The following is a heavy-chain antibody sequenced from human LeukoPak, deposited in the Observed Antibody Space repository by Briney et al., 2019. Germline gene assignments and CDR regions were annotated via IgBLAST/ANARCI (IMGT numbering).Heavy chain of an antibody. CDR2: IWYDGSNK. D-gene: IGHD3-10*01. CDR3: AKDSVYGSGSYYGMDV. Sequence: PGGSLRLSCAASGFTFSSYGMHWVRQAPGKGLEWVAVIWYDGSNKYYADSVKGRFTISRDNSKNTLYLQMNSLRAEDTAVYYCAKDSVYGSGSYYGMDVWGKGTTVTVSS. J-gene: IGHJ6*04. CDR1: GFTFSSYG. V-gene: IGHV3-30*02.